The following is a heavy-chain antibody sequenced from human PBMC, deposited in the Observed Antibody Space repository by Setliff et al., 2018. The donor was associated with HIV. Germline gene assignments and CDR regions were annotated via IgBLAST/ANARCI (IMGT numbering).Heavy chain of an antibody. D-gene: IGHD3-22*01. CDR2: INHSGST. CDR3: ARGRVYKGYYDSSSSWGRYYYYHMDV. V-gene: IGHV4-34*01. J-gene: IGHJ6*03. Sequence: SETLSLTCAVYGGSFSSYYWSWIRQPPGKGLEWIGEINHSGSTNYSPSLKSRVTISVDTSKNQFSLKLSSVSAADTAVFHCARGRVYKGYYDSSSSWGRYYYYHMDVWGQGTTVTVS. CDR1: GGSFSSYY.